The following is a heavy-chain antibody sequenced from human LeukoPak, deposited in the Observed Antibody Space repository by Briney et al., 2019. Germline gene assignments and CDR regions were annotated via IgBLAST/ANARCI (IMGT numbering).Heavy chain of an antibody. CDR1: GYTFTSYD. V-gene: IGHV1-8*01. J-gene: IGHJ4*02. Sequence: ASVKVSCKASGYTFTSYDINWVRQATGQGLEWMGWMNPNSGNTGYAQKFQGRVTMTRSTSISTAYMELSSLRSEDTAVYYCARVHYDYVWGSYPNDYWGQGILVTVSS. CDR2: MNPNSGNT. D-gene: IGHD3-16*02. CDR3: ARVHYDYVWGSYPNDY.